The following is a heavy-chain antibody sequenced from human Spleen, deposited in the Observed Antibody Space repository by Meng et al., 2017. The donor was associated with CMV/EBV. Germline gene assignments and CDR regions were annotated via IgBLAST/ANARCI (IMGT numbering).Heavy chain of an antibody. V-gene: IGHV3-21*01. J-gene: IGHJ6*02. CDR1: GFTFSNYS. Sequence: GESLKISCAGSGFTFSNYSMNWVRQAPGKGLEWVSSITSSSSHIYYADSVKGRFTISRDNAKNSLYLQMNSLRAEDTAVYYCARETDIVVVDYYYYGMDVWGQGTTVTVSS. D-gene: IGHD2-15*01. CDR2: ITSSSSHI. CDR3: ARETDIVVVDYYYYGMDV.